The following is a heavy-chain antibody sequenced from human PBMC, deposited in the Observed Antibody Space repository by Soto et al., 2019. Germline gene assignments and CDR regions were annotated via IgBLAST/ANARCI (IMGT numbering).Heavy chain of an antibody. Sequence: LRLSCATSGFTFSTYAMSWVRRAPGRGLEWVSTISGSGGTTYYADSVKGRFTISRDNSKNTLYLQMNSLTAEDTAMFYCARHSVGYQLLYNWFDPWGQGTLVTVSS. CDR1: GFTFSTYA. CDR3: ARHSVGYQLLYNWFDP. V-gene: IGHV3-23*01. CDR2: ISGSGGTT. J-gene: IGHJ5*02. D-gene: IGHD2-2*01.